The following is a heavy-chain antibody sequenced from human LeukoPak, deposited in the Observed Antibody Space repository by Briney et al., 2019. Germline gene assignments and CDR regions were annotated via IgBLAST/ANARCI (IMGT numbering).Heavy chain of an antibody. J-gene: IGHJ4*02. CDR3: VRGAPLDF. V-gene: IGHV3-74*03. CDR1: GFTFSAYW. Sequence: GGSLRLSCAASGFTFSAYWMNWVHQAPGKGLMWVSRINSDENSIPYADSVKGRFSISRDNANDRLYLQMNSLRPEDTAVYYCVRGAPLDFWGQGIPVTVSS. CDR2: INSDENSI.